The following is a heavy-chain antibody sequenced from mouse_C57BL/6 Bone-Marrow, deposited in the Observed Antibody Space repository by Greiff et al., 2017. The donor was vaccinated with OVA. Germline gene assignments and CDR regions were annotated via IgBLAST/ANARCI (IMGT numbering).Heavy chain of an antibody. CDR2: IYPGSGST. CDR3: AREGPPYYYFDY. D-gene: IGHD2-10*01. J-gene: IGHJ2*01. CDR1: GYTFTSYW. V-gene: IGHV1-55*01. Sequence: VKLQQPGAELVKPGASVKMSCKASGYTFTSYWITWVKQRPGQGLEWIGDIYPGSGSTNYNEKFKSKATLTVDTSSSTAYMQLSSLTSEDSAVYYCAREGPPYYYFDYWGQGTTLTVSS.